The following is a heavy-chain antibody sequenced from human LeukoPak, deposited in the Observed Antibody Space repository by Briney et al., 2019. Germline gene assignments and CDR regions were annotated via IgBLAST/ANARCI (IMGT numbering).Heavy chain of an antibody. V-gene: IGHV3-30-3*01. Sequence: GGSLRLSCAAPGFTFSSYAMHWVRQAPGKGLEWVAVISYDGSNKYYADSVKGRSTISRDNSKNTLYLQMNSLRAEDTAVYYCARDRSAYDYGFNWFDPWGQGTLVTVSS. CDR1: GFTFSSYA. D-gene: IGHD3-16*01. J-gene: IGHJ5*02. CDR3: ARDRSAYDYGFNWFDP. CDR2: ISYDGSNK.